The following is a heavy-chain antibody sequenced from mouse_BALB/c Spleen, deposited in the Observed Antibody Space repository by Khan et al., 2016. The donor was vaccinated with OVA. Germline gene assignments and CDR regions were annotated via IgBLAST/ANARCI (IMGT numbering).Heavy chain of an antibody. Sequence: VELVESGGDLVKPGGSLKLSCAASGFTFSSYSMSWVRQTPDKRLEWVASLSSGGDYTYYPDSVKGRFTISRDNAKNTLYLQMSDLKSEDTAMYYCADHLTGSFAYWDQGTLVTVSA. J-gene: IGHJ3*01. CDR3: ADHLTGSFAY. V-gene: IGHV5-6*01. D-gene: IGHD4-1*01. CDR2: LSSGGDYT. CDR1: GFTFSSYS.